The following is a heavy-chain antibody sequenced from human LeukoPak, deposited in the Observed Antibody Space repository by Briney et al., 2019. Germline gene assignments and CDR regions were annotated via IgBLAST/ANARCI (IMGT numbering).Heavy chain of an antibody. CDR2: INSDGSST. Sequence: GGSLRLSCAASGFTFSSYWMHWVRQAPGKGLVWVSRINSDGSSTSYADSVKGRFTISRDNAKNTLYLQMNSLRAEDSAVYYCARVSFGVESDAFDIWGQGTMVTVSS. J-gene: IGHJ3*02. CDR3: ARVSFGVESDAFDI. V-gene: IGHV3-74*01. CDR1: GFTFSSYW. D-gene: IGHD3-3*01.